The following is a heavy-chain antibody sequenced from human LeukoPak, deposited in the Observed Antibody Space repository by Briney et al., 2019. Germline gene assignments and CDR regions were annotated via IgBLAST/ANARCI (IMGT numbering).Heavy chain of an antibody. CDR3: TKDRRGPAAGTWYFDS. CDR2: ISGSGGST. CDR1: GFTFSSYA. D-gene: IGHD6-13*01. J-gene: IGHJ4*02. V-gene: IGHV3-23*01. Sequence: GGSLRLSCAASGFTFSSYAMSWVRQAPGKGLEWVSAISGSGGSTYYADSVRGRFTISRDNSKNTVYLQLNSLRAGDTAIYYCTKDRRGPAAGTWYFDSWGQGTLVIVSS.